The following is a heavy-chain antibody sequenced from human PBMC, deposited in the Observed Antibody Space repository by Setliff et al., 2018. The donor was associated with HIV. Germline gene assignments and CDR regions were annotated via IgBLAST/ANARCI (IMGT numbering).Heavy chain of an antibody. Sequence: PGGSLRLSCTASGFTFSDYYMSWIRQSPGKGLEWISYISSSGSTIYYADSVKGRFTISRDNAKNSLYLQMNSLRAEDTAVYYCARDDYGDSLFTFDYWGQGTLVTVSS. CDR2: ISSSGSTI. V-gene: IGHV3-11*04. CDR1: GFTFSDYY. CDR3: ARDDYGDSLFTFDY. J-gene: IGHJ4*02. D-gene: IGHD4-17*01.